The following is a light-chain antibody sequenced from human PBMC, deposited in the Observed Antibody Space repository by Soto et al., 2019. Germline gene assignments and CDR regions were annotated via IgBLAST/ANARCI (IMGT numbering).Light chain of an antibody. CDR3: QQYYSYPRT. J-gene: IGKJ2*01. Sequence: AIRMTQSPSSLSASTGDRVTISCRASQGISSYLAWYQQKPGRAPKLLISATSTLQTGVPSRFSGSGSGTGFTLTISCLQSEDFATYYCQQYYSYPRTFGQGTKLEI. V-gene: IGKV1-8*01. CDR1: QGISSY. CDR2: ATS.